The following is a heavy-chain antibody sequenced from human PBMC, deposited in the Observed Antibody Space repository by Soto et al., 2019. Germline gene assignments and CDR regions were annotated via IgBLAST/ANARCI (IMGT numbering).Heavy chain of an antibody. D-gene: IGHD6-19*01. CDR3: ASHPGYSSGWYDY. Sequence: EVQLVESGGGLVQPGGSLRLSCAASGFTFSGYWMHWVRQAPGKGLVWVSRINSDGITTNYADSVKGRFTISRDNAKNTLYLQMNSLSAEDTAVYYCASHPGYSSGWYDYWGQGTLVTVSS. J-gene: IGHJ4*02. V-gene: IGHV3-74*01. CDR1: GFTFSGYW. CDR2: INSDGITT.